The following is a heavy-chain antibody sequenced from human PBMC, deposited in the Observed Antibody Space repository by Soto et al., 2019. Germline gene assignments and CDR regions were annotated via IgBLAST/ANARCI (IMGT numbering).Heavy chain of an antibody. CDR1: GGSLIDDY. CDR2: VYSSGST. CDR3: ARGNDLKSSTFDI. V-gene: IGHV4-59*01. J-gene: IGHJ3*02. Sequence: QVQLQESGPGLVTPLETVSLTCTVSGGSLIDDYWNWIRQHPGKGLEWIGYVYSSGSTNYNPSLKSRVTISVDRAKNPFSLKLSSVTAADTAVYYCARGNDLKSSTFDIWGHGTMVSVSS. D-gene: IGHD3-16*01.